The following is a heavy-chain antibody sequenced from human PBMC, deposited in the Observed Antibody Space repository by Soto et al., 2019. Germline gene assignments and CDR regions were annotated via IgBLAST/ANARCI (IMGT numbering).Heavy chain of an antibody. Sequence: GESLKISCKGSGYSLTSYWIGWVRQMPGKGLEWMGIIYPGDSDTRYSPSFQGQVTISADKSISTAYLQWSSLKASDTAMYYCATSRQDILTGYYTAILDYWGQGTLVTVSS. CDR1: GYSLTSYW. J-gene: IGHJ4*02. V-gene: IGHV5-51*01. CDR2: IYPGDSDT. D-gene: IGHD3-9*01. CDR3: ATSRQDILTGYYTAILDY.